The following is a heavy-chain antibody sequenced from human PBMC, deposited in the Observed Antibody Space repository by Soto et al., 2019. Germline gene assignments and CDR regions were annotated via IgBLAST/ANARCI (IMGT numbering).Heavy chain of an antibody. CDR3: ARVAAAGTGDYYYGMDV. CDR1: GYTFTGYY. V-gene: IGHV1-2*04. CDR2: INPNSGGT. Sequence: ASVKVSCKASGYTFTGYYMHWVRQAPGQGLEWMGWINPNSGGTNYAQKFQGWVTMTRDTSISTAYMELSRLRSDDTAVYYCARVAAAGTGDYYYGMDVWGQGTTVTVSS. D-gene: IGHD6-13*01. J-gene: IGHJ6*02.